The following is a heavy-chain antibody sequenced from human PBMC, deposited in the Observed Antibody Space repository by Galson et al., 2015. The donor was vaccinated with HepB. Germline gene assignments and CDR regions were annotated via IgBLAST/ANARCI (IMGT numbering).Heavy chain of an antibody. D-gene: IGHD2-8*02. V-gene: IGHV3-30*04. CDR3: ASRPGTGGGPDY. Sequence: SLRLSCAASGFTFSSYAMHWVRQAPGKGLEWVAVVSYDGSNKYYADSVKGRFTISRDNSKNTLYLQMNSLRAEDTAVYYCASRPGTGGGPDYWGQGTLVTVSS. CDR2: VSYDGSNK. J-gene: IGHJ4*02. CDR1: GFTFSSYA.